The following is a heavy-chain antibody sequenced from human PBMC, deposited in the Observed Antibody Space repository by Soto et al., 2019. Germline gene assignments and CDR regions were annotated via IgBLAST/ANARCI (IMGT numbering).Heavy chain of an antibody. Sequence: SETLSLTCTFSGGSVSSGSYYWSWIRQPPGKGLEWIGYIYYSGSTNYNPSLKSRVTISVDTSKNQFSLKLSSVTAADTAVYYCARAPAAGPDYWGQGTLVTVSS. CDR2: IYYSGST. CDR1: GGSVSSGSYY. J-gene: IGHJ4*02. CDR3: ARAPAAGPDY. V-gene: IGHV4-61*01. D-gene: IGHD6-13*01.